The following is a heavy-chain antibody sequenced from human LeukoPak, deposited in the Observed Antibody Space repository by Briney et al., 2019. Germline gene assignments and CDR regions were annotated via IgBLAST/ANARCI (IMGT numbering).Heavy chain of an antibody. Sequence: SGTLSLTCTVSGGSLSSGGYYWSWIRQHPGEGLEWIGYIYCSGSTYYNPSLKSRVTISVDTSKNQLSLKLSSVTAADTAVYYCARHRDSNYYHYMDVWGKGTTVTVSS. CDR3: ARHRDSNYYHYMDV. V-gene: IGHV4-31*03. J-gene: IGHJ6*03. CDR2: IYCSGST. CDR1: GGSLSSGGYY.